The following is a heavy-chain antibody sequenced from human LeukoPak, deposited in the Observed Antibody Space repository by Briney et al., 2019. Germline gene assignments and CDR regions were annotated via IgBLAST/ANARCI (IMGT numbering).Heavy chain of an antibody. Sequence: ASVKVSCRASGYSFTGYFIHWVRQAPGQGLEWMGRINPNSGGTNYAQKFQGRVTMTRDTSISTAYMELSRLSSDDTAVYYCARGDAMDVWGQGTTVTVSS. CDR3: ARGDAMDV. CDR2: INPNSGGT. CDR1: GYSFTGYF. V-gene: IGHV1-2*06. J-gene: IGHJ6*02.